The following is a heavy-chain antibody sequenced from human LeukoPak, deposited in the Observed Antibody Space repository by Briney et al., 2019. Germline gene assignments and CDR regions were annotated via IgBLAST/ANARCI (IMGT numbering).Heavy chain of an antibody. Sequence: GESLKISCKGSGYSFTSYWIGWVRQMPGKGLEWMEIIYPGDSDTRYSPSFQGQVTISADKSISTAYLQWSSLKASDTAMYYCARHPRPGITIFGVPNYYYMDVWGKGTTVTVSS. CDR3: ARHPRPGITIFGVPNYYYMDV. CDR2: IYPGDSDT. CDR1: GYSFTSYW. D-gene: IGHD3-3*01. V-gene: IGHV5-51*01. J-gene: IGHJ6*03.